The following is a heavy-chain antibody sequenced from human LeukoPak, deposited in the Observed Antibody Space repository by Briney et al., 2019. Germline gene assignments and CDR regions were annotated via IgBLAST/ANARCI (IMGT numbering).Heavy chain of an antibody. CDR2: IKQDGSEK. D-gene: IGHD4-11*01. CDR1: GFTFSSYW. V-gene: IGHV3-7*01. CDR3: ARYGVYSSYGYFDY. Sequence: GGSLRLSCAASGFTFSSYWMSWVRQAPGKGLEWVANIKQDGSEKYYVDSVKGRFTISRDNAKNSLYLQMNSLRAGDTAVYYCARYGVYSSYGYFDYWGQGTLVTVSS. J-gene: IGHJ4*02.